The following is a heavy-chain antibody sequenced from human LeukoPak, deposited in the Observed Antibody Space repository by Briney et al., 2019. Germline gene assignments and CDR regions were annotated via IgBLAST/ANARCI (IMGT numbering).Heavy chain of an antibody. J-gene: IGHJ5*02. CDR3: ARAPIVVVPAAGTGWFDP. D-gene: IGHD2-2*01. Sequence: SETLSHTCAVYGGSFSGYYWSWIRQPPGKGLEWIGEINHSGSTNYNPSLKSRVTISVDTSKNQFSLKLSSVTAADTAVYYCARAPIVVVPAAGTGWFDPWGQGTLVTVSS. CDR1: GGSFSGYY. CDR2: INHSGST. V-gene: IGHV4-34*01.